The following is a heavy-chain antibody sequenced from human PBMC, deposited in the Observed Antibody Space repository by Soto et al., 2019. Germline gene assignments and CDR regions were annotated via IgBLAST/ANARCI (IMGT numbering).Heavy chain of an antibody. D-gene: IGHD1-26*01. Sequence: EVQLVESGGGLVQWGGSLRLSCAASGFTFSGYSVNWVRQAPGKGLKWVSYISSGSKTIYYADSVKGRFTVSRDNARNSQYLQMNSLRDEDTAVYYCAREDILGARSFDYWGQGTLVTVSS. CDR2: ISSGSKTI. CDR1: GFTFSGYS. V-gene: IGHV3-48*02. CDR3: AREDILGARSFDY. J-gene: IGHJ4*02.